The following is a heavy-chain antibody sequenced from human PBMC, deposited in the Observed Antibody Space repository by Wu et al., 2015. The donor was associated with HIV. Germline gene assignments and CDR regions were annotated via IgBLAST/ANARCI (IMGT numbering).Heavy chain of an antibody. CDR3: AWDIVATGAFDY. V-gene: IGHV1-2*02. CDR1: GYTFTGYY. CDR2: INPNSGGT. Sequence: QALLVQSGAEMKRPGASVRVSCEASGYTFTGYYMHWVRQAPGQGLEWMGWINPNSGGTNYAQKFQGRVTMTRDTSISTAYMELSRLRSDDTAVYYCAWDIVATGAFDYWGQGTLVTVSS. J-gene: IGHJ4*02. D-gene: IGHD5-12*01.